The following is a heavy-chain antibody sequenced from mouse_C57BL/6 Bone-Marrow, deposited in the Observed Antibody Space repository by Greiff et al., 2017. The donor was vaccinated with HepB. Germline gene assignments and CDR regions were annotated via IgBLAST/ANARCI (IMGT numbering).Heavy chain of an antibody. Sequence: QVQLKQSGAELVKPGASVKMSCKASGYTFTTYPIEWMKQNHGKSLEWIGNFHPYNDDTKYNEKFKGKATLTVEKSSSTVYLELSRLTSDDSAVYYCASRGHYGSYWYFDVWGTGTTVTVSS. J-gene: IGHJ1*03. D-gene: IGHD1-1*01. V-gene: IGHV1-47*01. CDR1: GYTFTTYP. CDR3: ASRGHYGSYWYFDV. CDR2: FHPYNDDT.